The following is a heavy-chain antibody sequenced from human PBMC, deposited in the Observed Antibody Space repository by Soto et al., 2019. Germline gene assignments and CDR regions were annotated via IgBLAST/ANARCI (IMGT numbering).Heavy chain of an antibody. CDR1: GFTFSSYG. CDR2: IWYDGSNK. CDR3: ARESGYSYGSYYYYGMDV. J-gene: IGHJ6*02. V-gene: IGHV3-33*01. Sequence: QVQLVESGGGVVQPGRSLRLSCAASGFTFSSYGMHWVRQAPGKGLEWVAVIWYDGSNKYYADSVKGRFTISRDNSKNTLYLQKKSLRAEDTAVYYCARESGYSYGSYYYYGMDVWGQGTTVTVSS. D-gene: IGHD5-18*01.